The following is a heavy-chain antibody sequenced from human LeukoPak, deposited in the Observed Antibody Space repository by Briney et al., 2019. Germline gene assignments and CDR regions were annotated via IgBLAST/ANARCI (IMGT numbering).Heavy chain of an antibody. CDR2: ISSSSSTI. V-gene: IGHV3-48*01. CDR3: ARDSLQAVTFDY. CDR1: GFTFSSYS. Sequence: GGPLRLSCAASGFTFSSYSMNWVRKAPGKGLEGVSYISSSSSTIYFADSVKGRFTISRDDAKNSLYLQMNRLRVEDTAVYYCARDSLQAVTFDYWGQGTLVTVSS. J-gene: IGHJ4*02. D-gene: IGHD6-19*01.